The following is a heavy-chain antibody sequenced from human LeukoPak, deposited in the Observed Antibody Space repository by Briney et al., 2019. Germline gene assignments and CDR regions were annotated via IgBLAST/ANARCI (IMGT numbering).Heavy chain of an antibody. CDR2: IYSGGST. D-gene: IGHD6-19*01. V-gene: IGHV3-53*01. J-gene: IGHJ3*02. CDR3: ARVAVGGTRAFDI. CDR1: GFTVSSNY. Sequence: GALRLSCAASGFTVSSNYMSWVRQAPGKGLEWVSVIYSGGSTYYADSVKGRFTISRDNSKNTLYLQMDSLGAEDTAVYYCARVAVGGTRAFDIWGQGTTVTVSS.